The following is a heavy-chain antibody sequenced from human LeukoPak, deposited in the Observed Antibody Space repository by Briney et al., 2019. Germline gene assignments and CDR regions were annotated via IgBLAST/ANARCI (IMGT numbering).Heavy chain of an antibody. CDR3: AAQDSIDYSSSSGVDP. J-gene: IGHJ5*02. Sequence: QPGGSLRLSCAASGFTFSSYSMNWVRQAPGKGLEWVSYISSSSSTIYYADSVKGRFTISRDNAKNSLYLQMNSLRAEDTAVYYCAAQDSIDYSSSSGVDPWGQGTLVTVSS. D-gene: IGHD6-6*01. CDR2: ISSSSSTI. CDR1: GFTFSSYS. V-gene: IGHV3-48*01.